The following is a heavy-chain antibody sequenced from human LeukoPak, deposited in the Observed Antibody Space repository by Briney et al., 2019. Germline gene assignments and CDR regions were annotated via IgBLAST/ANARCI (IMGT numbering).Heavy chain of an antibody. Sequence: SQTLSLTCTVSGGSISYGGYYWSWIRQHPGKGLEWIGYVSYGGSTYYNSSLESRLIISVDTSKNQFSLKLSSVTAADTAVYYCARAPRGYSGYDFSYWFDPWGQGTLVTVSS. V-gene: IGHV4-31*03. D-gene: IGHD5-12*01. CDR1: GGSISYGGYY. CDR2: VSYGGST. CDR3: ARAPRGYSGYDFSYWFDP. J-gene: IGHJ5*02.